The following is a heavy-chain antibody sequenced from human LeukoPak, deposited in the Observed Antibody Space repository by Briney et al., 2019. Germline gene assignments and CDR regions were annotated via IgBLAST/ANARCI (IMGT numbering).Heavy chain of an antibody. D-gene: IGHD2-8*01. Sequence: SETLSLSCTVSGGTISSSSYYWGWIRQPPGKGLEWIGSMYYSGSTYYNPSLKSRVTISVDTSKNQLSLKLSSVTAADTAVYYCASSVYITNVDSWGQGTMVTVSS. J-gene: IGHJ4*02. CDR2: MYYSGST. V-gene: IGHV4-39*01. CDR1: GGTISSSSYY. CDR3: ASSVYITNVDS.